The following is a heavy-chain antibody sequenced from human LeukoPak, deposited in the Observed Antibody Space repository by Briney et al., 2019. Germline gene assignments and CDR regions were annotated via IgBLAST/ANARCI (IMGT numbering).Heavy chain of an antibody. CDR3: AKDWSNYYDSSGPRDDY. V-gene: IGHV3-43*02. D-gene: IGHD3-22*01. Sequence: GGSLRLSCAASGFTFDDYAMHWVRQAPGKGLEWVSLISGDGGSTYYADSVKGRFTISRDNSKNSLYLQMNSLGTEDTALYYCAKDWSNYYDSSGPRDDYWGQGTLVTVSS. J-gene: IGHJ4*02. CDR2: ISGDGGST. CDR1: GFTFDDYA.